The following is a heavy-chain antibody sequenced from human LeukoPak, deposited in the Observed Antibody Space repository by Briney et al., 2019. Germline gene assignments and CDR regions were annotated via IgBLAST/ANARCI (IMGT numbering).Heavy chain of an antibody. D-gene: IGHD6-6*01. J-gene: IGHJ4*02. Sequence: SVKVSCKASGGTFSSYAISWVRQAPGQGLECMGGIIPIFGTANYAQKFQGRVTITADKSTSTAYMELSSLRSEDTAVYYCAREAPSDGFDYWGQGTLVTVSS. CDR1: GGTFSSYA. V-gene: IGHV1-69*06. CDR2: IIPIFGTA. CDR3: AREAPSDGFDY.